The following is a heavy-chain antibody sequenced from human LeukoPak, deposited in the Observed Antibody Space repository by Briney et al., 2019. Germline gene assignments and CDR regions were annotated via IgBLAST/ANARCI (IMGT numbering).Heavy chain of an antibody. J-gene: IGHJ5*02. D-gene: IGHD3-22*01. Sequence: SETLSLTCTVSGGSISSYYWSWIRQPPGKGLEWIGYIYYSGSTNYNPSLKSRVTISVDTSKNQFSLKLSSVTAADTAVYYCARHALYYDSSGYVWFDPWGQGTLVAVSS. CDR2: IYYSGST. V-gene: IGHV4-59*08. CDR3: ARHALYYDSSGYVWFDP. CDR1: GGSISSYY.